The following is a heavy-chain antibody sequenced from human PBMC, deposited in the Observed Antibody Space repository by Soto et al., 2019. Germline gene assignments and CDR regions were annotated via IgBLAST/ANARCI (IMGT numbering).Heavy chain of an antibody. D-gene: IGHD3-10*01. V-gene: IGHV1-8*01. CDR3: AREFTVGFPYGSGVWFDP. J-gene: IGHJ5*02. CDR1: GYTFTSYD. CDR2: MNPNSGNT. Sequence: ASVKVSCKASGYTFTSYDINWVRQATGQGLEWMGWMNPNSGNTGYAQKFQGRVTMTRNTSISTAYMELSSLRSEDTAVYYCAREFTVGFPYGSGVWFDPWGQGTLVTLSS.